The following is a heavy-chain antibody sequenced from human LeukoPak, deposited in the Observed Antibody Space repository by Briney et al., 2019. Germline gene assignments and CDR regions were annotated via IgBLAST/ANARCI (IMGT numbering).Heavy chain of an antibody. D-gene: IGHD3-22*01. Sequence: ETLSLTCTVSGGSISSRFYYWGWVRQAPGKGLEWVSSISSSSYIYYADSVKGRFTISRDNARNLLYLQMNSLRVEDTAVYYCARDLGYDSRGYFHYFDYWGQGSLVTVSS. V-gene: IGHV3-21*01. J-gene: IGHJ4*02. CDR2: ISSSSYI. CDR1: GGSISSRFYY. CDR3: ARDLGYDSRGYFHYFDY.